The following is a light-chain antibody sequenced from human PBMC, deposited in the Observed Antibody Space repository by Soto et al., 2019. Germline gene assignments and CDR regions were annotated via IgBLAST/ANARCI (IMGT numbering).Light chain of an antibody. CDR2: KAS. J-gene: IGKJ4*01. CDR1: QNINSW. V-gene: IGKV1-5*03. Sequence: DIQMTQSPSTLSASVGDRVTITCRASQNINSWLAWYQQKPGKAPKLLIYKASSLQSGVPSRFSGRGSGTDFTLTISCLQPDDFATYYCQQYNSYSLLTFGGGTKVEIK. CDR3: QQYNSYSLLT.